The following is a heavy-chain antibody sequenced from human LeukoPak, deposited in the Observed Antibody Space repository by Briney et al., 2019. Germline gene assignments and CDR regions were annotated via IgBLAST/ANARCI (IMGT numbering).Heavy chain of an antibody. V-gene: IGHV4-39*07. CDR1: GGSISSSSYY. CDR2: IYYSGST. CDR3: RVGATYFDY. Sequence: SETLSLTCTVSGGSISSSSYYWGWIRQPPGKGLEWIGNIYYSGSTYYNPSLKSRVTISVDTSKNQFSLKLSSVTAADTAVYYCRVGATYFDYWGQGTLVTVSS. D-gene: IGHD1-26*01. J-gene: IGHJ4*02.